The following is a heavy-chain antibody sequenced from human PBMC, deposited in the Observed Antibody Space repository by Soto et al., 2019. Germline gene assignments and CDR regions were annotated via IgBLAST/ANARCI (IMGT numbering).Heavy chain of an antibody. CDR2: MNPDGSEQ. Sequence: EVPLVESGGALVQPGGSMRLSCAASGVTFSDSWMTWVRQTPGKGLEGVANMNPDGSEQYYLDSVKGRFTISRDNAKNSLYLQMNTLRGEDTAVYCCKRDLNHDCSPWGQGIQFIVSS. V-gene: IGHV3-7*04. CDR3: KRDLNHDCSP. CDR1: GVTFSDSW. J-gene: IGHJ4*02. D-gene: IGHD2-15*01.